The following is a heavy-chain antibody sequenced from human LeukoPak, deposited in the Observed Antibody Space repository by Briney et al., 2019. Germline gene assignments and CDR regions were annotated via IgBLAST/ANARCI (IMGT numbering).Heavy chain of an antibody. J-gene: IGHJ3*02. D-gene: IGHD4-17*01. V-gene: IGHV4-39*07. CDR2: IYYSGST. Sequence: SETLSLTRTVSGGSISSSSYYWGWIRQPPGKGLEWIGSIYYSGSTYYNPSLKSRVTISVDTSKNQFSLKLSSVTAADTAVYYCARATTLTTVTTPHAFDIWGQGTMVTVSS. CDR1: GGSISSSSYY. CDR3: ARATTLTTVTTPHAFDI.